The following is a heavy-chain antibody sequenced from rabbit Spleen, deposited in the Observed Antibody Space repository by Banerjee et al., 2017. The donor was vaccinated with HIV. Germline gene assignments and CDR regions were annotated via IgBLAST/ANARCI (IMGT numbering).Heavy chain of an antibody. CDR3: ARDTSSSFSSYGMDL. J-gene: IGHJ6*01. Sequence: QEQLVESGGGLVKPGASLTITCKASGFPFSDKAVMCWVRQAPGKGLEWIGTIYGGTESTWYASWAQGRFTISKTSSTTVTLQMTSLTAADTATYFCARDTSSSFSSYGMDLWGPGTLVTVS. D-gene: IGHD1-1*01. CDR2: IYGGTEST. V-gene: IGHV1S45*01. CDR1: GFPFSDKAV.